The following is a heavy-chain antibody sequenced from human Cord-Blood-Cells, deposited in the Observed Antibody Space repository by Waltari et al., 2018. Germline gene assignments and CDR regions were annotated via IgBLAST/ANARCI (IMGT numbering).Heavy chain of an antibody. J-gene: IGHJ4*02. CDR3: ARDGALLGIGHYFDY. Sequence: QVQLVQSGAEVKKPGASVKVSCTASGYTFTGYYMPWVRPAPGQGLEWMGWINPNSGGTNYAQKFQGRVTMTRDTSISTAYMELSRLRSDDTAVYYCARDGALLGIGHYFDYWGQGTLVTVSS. CDR1: GYTFTGYY. V-gene: IGHV1-2*02. D-gene: IGHD7-27*01. CDR2: INPNSGGT.